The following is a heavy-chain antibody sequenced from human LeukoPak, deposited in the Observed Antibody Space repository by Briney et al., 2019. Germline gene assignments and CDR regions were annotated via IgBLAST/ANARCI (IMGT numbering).Heavy chain of an antibody. J-gene: IGHJ4*02. Sequence: GGSLRLSRAASGFTFSNAWMSWVRQAPGKGLEWVGHIKSKSGGGTTDYAAPAKGRFTISRDDLKNTLYLQMNSLKTEDTAVYYCTTESYRAGGFDYWGQGTLVTVSS. CDR3: TTESYRAGGFDY. D-gene: IGHD3-16*02. CDR1: GFTFSNAW. CDR2: IKSKSGGGTT. V-gene: IGHV3-15*01.